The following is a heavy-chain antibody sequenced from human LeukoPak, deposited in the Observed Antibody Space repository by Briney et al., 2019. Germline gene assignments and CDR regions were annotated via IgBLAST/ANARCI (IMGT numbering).Heavy chain of an antibody. Sequence: KASETLSLTCAVSGACITSSNYYWGWVRQSPGKGLEWIGNIYSSGNTYYNASLKSRVTMYIDTSKNQFFLKLSSVTAADTAMYYCAKSSGYGLIDYWGQGTLVTVSS. CDR1: GACITSSNYY. D-gene: IGHD5-12*01. V-gene: IGHV4-39*01. CDR3: AKSSGYGLIDY. CDR2: IYSSGNT. J-gene: IGHJ4*02.